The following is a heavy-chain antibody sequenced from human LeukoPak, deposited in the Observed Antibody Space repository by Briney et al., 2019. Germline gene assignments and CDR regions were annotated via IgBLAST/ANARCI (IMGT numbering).Heavy chain of an antibody. CDR3: ARDGDRYSSGYSPYYFDY. V-gene: IGHV1-3*03. D-gene: IGHD3-22*01. Sequence: ASVKVSCKASGYTFTSYAMHWVRQAPGQRLEWMGWINAGNGNTKYSQEFQGRVTITRDTSASTAYMELSSLRSEDMAVYYCARDGDRYSSGYSPYYFDYWGQGTLVTVSS. J-gene: IGHJ4*02. CDR2: INAGNGNT. CDR1: GYTFTSYA.